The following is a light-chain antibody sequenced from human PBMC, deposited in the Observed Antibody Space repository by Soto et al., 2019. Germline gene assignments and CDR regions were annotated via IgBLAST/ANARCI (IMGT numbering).Light chain of an antibody. V-gene: IGKV3-20*01. CDR3: QLYDSSSLT. CDR1: QSVSTRS. J-gene: IGKJ1*01. Sequence: EIVLTQSPGTLSLSPGERATLSCRASQSVSTRSLAWYQQKPGQAPRLLITGASSRAADIPDRFSGSGSGTDFSLTINRLDPEDFAVYYCQLYDSSSLTFGQGTKVE. CDR2: GAS.